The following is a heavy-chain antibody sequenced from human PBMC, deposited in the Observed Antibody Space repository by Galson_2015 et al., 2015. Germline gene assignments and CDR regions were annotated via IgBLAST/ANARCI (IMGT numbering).Heavy chain of an antibody. D-gene: IGHD3-3*01. CDR1: GFTFSSYS. J-gene: IGHJ6*02. Sequence: SLRLSCAASGFTFSSYSMNWVRQAPGKGLEWVSSISSSSSYIYYADSVKGRFTISRDNAKNSLYLQMNSLRAEDTAVYYCARVLEWLLSGYYYYGMDVWGQGTTVTVSS. CDR3: ARVLEWLLSGYYYYGMDV. V-gene: IGHV3-21*01. CDR2: ISSSSSYI.